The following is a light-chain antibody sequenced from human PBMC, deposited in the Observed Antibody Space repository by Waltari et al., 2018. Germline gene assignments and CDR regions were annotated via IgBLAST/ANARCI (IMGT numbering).Light chain of an antibody. J-gene: IGLJ2*01. CDR1: SSDVGTFNL. CDR2: EAT. CDR3: CSYASGSTFV. V-gene: IGLV2-23*02. Sequence: QSALTQPASVSGSPGQSITLSCAGTSSDVGTFNLVSWYQPHAGEAPTLMIYEATKRPSGVSNRFSGSKSGNTASLTISGLQAEDEADYYCCSYASGSTFVFGGGTKLTVL.